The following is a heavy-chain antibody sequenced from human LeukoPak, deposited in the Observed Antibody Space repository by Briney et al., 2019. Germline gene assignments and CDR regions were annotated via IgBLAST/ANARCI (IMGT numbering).Heavy chain of an antibody. Sequence: PSQTLSLTCTVSGGSISSGGYYWSWIRQHPGKGLEWIGYIYYSGSTYYNPSLKSRVTTSVDTSKNQFSLKLSSVTAADTAVYYCVRAIRIAAAGTLDYWGQGTLVTVSS. D-gene: IGHD6-13*01. CDR3: VRAIRIAAAGTLDY. J-gene: IGHJ4*02. CDR2: IYYSGST. CDR1: GGSISSGGYY. V-gene: IGHV4-31*03.